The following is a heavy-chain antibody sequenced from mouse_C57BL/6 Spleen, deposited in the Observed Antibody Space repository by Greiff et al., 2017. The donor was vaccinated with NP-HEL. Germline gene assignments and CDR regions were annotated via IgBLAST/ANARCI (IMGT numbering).Heavy chain of an antibody. J-gene: IGHJ2*01. D-gene: IGHD1-1*02. CDR2: IDPETGGT. CDR3: TSELWYFDY. V-gene: IGHV1-15*01. CDR1: GYTFTDYE. Sequence: QVQLKQSGAELVRPGASVTLSCKASGYTFTDYEMHWVKQTPVHGLEWIGAIDPETGGTAYNQKFKGKAILTADKSSSTAYMELRSLTSEDSAVYYCTSELWYFDYWGQGTTLTVSS.